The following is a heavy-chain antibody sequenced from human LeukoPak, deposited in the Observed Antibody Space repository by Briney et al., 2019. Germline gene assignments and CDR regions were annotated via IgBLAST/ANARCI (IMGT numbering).Heavy chain of an antibody. J-gene: IGHJ4*02. V-gene: IGHV3-20*04. CDR2: INWNGGTT. D-gene: IGHD1-1*01. CDR3: ARDRNVDYFDY. Sequence: PGGSLRLSCVASGLTFDDYGMSWVRQAPGKGLEWVSGINWNGGTTTYADSVKGRFTISRDNARNSLYLQMNSLRVEDTAFYYCARDRNVDYFDYWGQGTLVTVAS. CDR1: GLTFDDYG.